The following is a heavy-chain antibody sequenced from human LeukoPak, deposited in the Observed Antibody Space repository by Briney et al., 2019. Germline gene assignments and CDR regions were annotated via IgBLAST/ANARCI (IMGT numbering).Heavy chain of an antibody. CDR1: GFTVSSNY. Sequence: GGSLRLSCAASGFTVSSNYMSWVRQAPGKGLEWVSYISSSSSTIYYADSVKGRFTISRDNAKNSLYLQMNSLRAEDTAVYYCARGPYSSSWYNPPDYWGQGTLVTVSS. CDR2: ISSSSSTI. CDR3: ARGPYSSSWYNPPDY. V-gene: IGHV3-48*01. D-gene: IGHD6-13*01. J-gene: IGHJ4*02.